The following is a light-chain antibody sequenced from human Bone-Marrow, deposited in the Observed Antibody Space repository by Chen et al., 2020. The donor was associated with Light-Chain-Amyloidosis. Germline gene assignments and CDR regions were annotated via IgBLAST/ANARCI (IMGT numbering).Light chain of an antibody. Sequence: SYELTQPPSVSVSPGQTARITCSGNDLPTKFAYWYQQKPGQAPVLVIHRDTERPSGISERFSDSSSGTTATLTISGVQAEDEAAYHCQSADSIGTYEVIFGGGTKLTVL. CDR2: RDT. CDR1: DLPTKF. V-gene: IGLV3-25*03. J-gene: IGLJ2*01. CDR3: QSADSIGTYEVI.